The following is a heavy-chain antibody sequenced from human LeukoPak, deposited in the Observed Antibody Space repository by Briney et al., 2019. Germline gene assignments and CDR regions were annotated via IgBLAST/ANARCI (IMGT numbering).Heavy chain of an antibody. V-gene: IGHV1-2*02. CDR3: ARIPMQGSPWDY. Sequence: VASVKVSRKASGYTFTGYYMHWVRQAPGQGLEWMGWINPNSGGTNYARKFQGRVTMTRDTSISTAYMELSRLRSDDTAVYYCARIPMQGSPWDYWGQGTLVTVSS. J-gene: IGHJ4*02. CDR1: GYTFTGYY. CDR2: INPNSGGT.